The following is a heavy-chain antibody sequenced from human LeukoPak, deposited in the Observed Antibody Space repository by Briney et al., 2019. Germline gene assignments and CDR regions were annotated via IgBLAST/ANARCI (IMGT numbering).Heavy chain of an antibody. CDR3: ARDPPYSSSWGGSHDY. CDR1: GYTFTSYG. V-gene: IGHV1-18*01. J-gene: IGHJ4*02. Sequence: GASVKVSCKASGYTFTSYGISWVRQAPGQGLEGMGWISAYNGNTNYAQKLQGRVTMTTDTSTSTAYMELRSLRSDDTAVYYCARDPPYSSSWGGSHDYWGQGTLVTVSS. D-gene: IGHD6-13*01. CDR2: ISAYNGNT.